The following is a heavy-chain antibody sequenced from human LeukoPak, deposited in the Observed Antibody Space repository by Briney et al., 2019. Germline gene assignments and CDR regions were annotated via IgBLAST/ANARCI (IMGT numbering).Heavy chain of an antibody. Sequence: GGSLRLSCAASGFTFSSYGMSWVRQAPGKGLEWVSGISGSGGSIYYADSVKGRFTISRDNSKNTLYLQMNSLRAEDTAVYYCAKDLRLYCLIMDVWGKGTTVTISS. J-gene: IGHJ6*04. CDR2: ISGSGGSI. D-gene: IGHD2-15*01. CDR1: GFTFSSYG. CDR3: AKDLRLYCLIMDV. V-gene: IGHV3-23*01.